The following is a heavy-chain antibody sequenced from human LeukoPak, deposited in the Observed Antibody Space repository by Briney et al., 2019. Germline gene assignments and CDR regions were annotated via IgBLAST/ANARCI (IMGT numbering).Heavy chain of an antibody. CDR1: GYTFSSYG. CDR3: ARDPYQLLSTGYYFDY. CDR2: ISAYNGDT. V-gene: IGHV1-18*01. J-gene: IGHJ4*02. Sequence: ASAKVSCKASGYTFSSYGISGVRQAPGQGLERMGWISAYNGDTNYAQKFQGRVTMTTDTSTSTAYMELRSLRSDDTAVYYCARDPYQLLSTGYYFDYWGQGTLVTVSS. D-gene: IGHD2-2*01.